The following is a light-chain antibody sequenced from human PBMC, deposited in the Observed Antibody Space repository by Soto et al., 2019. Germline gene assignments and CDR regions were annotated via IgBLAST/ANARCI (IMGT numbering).Light chain of an antibody. CDR1: QSISTF. CDR2: AAS. V-gene: IGKV1-39*01. J-gene: IGKJ1*01. CDR3: QQSYTTPRT. Sequence: DIQMTQSPSSLSASVGDRVSVTCRASQSISTFLNWYQQRPGEAPKLLIYAASSLQSGVPSRFSGSGSGADLTLTIGSLQPEDVATYYCQQSYTTPRTFVQGTKVEVK.